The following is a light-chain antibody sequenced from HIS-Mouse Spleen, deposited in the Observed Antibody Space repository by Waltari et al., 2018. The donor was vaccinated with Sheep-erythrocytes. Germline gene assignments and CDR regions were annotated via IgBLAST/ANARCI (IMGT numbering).Light chain of an antibody. CDR1: SSDVGRYNL. Sequence: QSALTQPASVSGSPGQSITIPCTRTSSDVGRYNLSSWYQQHPGKAPQLMIYEGSKRPSGVSNRFSGSKSGNTASLTISGLQAEDEADYYCCSYAGSSTPWVFGGGTKLTVL. CDR3: CSYAGSSTPWV. V-gene: IGLV2-23*01. J-gene: IGLJ3*02. CDR2: EGS.